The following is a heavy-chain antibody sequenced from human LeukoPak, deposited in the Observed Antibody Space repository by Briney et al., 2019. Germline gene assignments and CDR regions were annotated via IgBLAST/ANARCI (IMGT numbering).Heavy chain of an antibody. Sequence: GGSLRLSCAASGFTFTSYGMHWVRQAPGKGLEWVAVIWYDGRNKYYIDSVKGRFTISRDNSKNTVYLQMNSLRAEDTAVYFCARDLSIAVFDYWGQGTLVTVSS. CDR1: GFTFTSYG. CDR2: IWYDGRNK. CDR3: ARDLSIAVFDY. V-gene: IGHV3-33*01. J-gene: IGHJ4*02. D-gene: IGHD6-19*01.